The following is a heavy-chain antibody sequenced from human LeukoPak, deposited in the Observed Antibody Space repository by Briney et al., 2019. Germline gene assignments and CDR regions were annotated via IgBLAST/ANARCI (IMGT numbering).Heavy chain of an antibody. V-gene: IGHV4-4*07. Sequence: SETLSLTCTVSSGSISSSFWSWIRQPAGKGLEWIGHIYTSGSTSYNPSLKSRVTMSVDTSKKQFSLRLNSVTAADTAVYYCAGVYDNGGQYYFDYWGQGTLVTVSS. CDR2: IYTSGST. J-gene: IGHJ4*02. CDR3: AGVYDNGGQYYFDY. D-gene: IGHD3-22*01. CDR1: SGSISSSF.